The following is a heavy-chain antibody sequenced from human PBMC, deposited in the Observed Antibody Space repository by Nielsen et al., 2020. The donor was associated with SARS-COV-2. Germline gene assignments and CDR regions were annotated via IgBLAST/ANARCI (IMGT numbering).Heavy chain of an antibody. CDR1: GGSISRDY. J-gene: IGHJ4*02. V-gene: IGHV4-59*01. CDR2: MFYNGRT. CDR3: ARGYYNVDY. Sequence: SETLSLTCTVPGGSISRDYWSWIGQPPGGQLEWIGYMFYNGRTNYSPSLKGRVTISLGTSRSQFSLKLKSVTSADTAVYYCARGYYNVDYWGRGTLVAVSS. D-gene: IGHD3-10*01.